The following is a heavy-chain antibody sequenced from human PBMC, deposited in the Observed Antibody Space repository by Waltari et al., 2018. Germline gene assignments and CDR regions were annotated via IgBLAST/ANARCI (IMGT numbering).Heavy chain of an antibody. V-gene: IGHV3-48*04. J-gene: IGHJ4*02. Sequence: ELQLLDAGGGWVQPGGSLRLSCAASGFTFSSYSMNWVRQAPGKGLEWVSYISSSSGTIYYADSVKGRFTISRDNAKNSLYLQMNSLRAEDTAVYYCARRYSSGFDYWGQGTLVTVSS. D-gene: IGHD6-19*01. CDR3: ARRYSSGFDY. CDR1: GFTFSSYS. CDR2: ISSSSGTI.